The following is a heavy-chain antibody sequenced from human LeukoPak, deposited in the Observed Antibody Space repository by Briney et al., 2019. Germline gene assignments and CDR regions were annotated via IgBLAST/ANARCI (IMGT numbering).Heavy chain of an antibody. D-gene: IGHD3-22*01. CDR2: IVVGSGNT. CDR1: GFTFTSSA. V-gene: IGHV1-58*02. CDR3: AATNYYDSSGYYSDAFDI. J-gene: IGHJ3*02. Sequence: SVKVSCKASGFTFTSSAMQWVRQARGQRLEWIGWIVVGSGNTNYAQKFHERVTITRDMSTSTAHMELSSLRSEDTAVYYCAATNYYDSSGYYSDAFDIWGQGTMVTVSS.